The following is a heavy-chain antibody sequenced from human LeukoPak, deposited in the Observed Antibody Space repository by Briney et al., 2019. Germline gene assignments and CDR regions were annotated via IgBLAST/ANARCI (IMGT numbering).Heavy chain of an antibody. V-gene: IGHV4-34*01. CDR3: ARETYYDILTGYSSDY. D-gene: IGHD3-9*01. Sequence: SETLSLTCAVYNGSFSGHYWSWIRQPPGKGLEWIGEINHNGRTTYKPSLKSRVTISVDTSKNQFSLKLSSVTAADTAVYYCARETYYDILTGYSSDYWGQGTLVTVSS. J-gene: IGHJ4*02. CDR1: NGSFSGHY. CDR2: INHNGRT.